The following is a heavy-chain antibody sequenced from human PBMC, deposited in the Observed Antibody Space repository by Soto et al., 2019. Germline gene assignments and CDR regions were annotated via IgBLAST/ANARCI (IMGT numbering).Heavy chain of an antibody. Sequence: QVQLQQWGAGLLKPSETLSLTCAVYGGSFSGYYWSWIRQPPGKGLEWIGEINHRGSTNYNPSLKSRVTISVDTSKNQFSLTLSSVTAADTAVYYCASLGVVGWYIDYWGQGTLVTVSS. CDR2: INHRGST. V-gene: IGHV4-34*01. CDR1: GGSFSGYY. J-gene: IGHJ4*02. D-gene: IGHD3-16*01. CDR3: ASLGVVGWYIDY.